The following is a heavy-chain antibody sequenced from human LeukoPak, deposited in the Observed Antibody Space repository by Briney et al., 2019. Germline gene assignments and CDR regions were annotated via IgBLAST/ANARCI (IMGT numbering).Heavy chain of an antibody. Sequence: SETLSLTCTVSGGSISSYYWSWIRQPAGKGLEWIGRIYTSGSTNYNPSLKSRVTMSVDTSKNQFSLKLSSVTAADTAVYYCARAPSGVYSSSWYGFPHFDYWGQGTLVTVSS. CDR1: GGSISSYY. D-gene: IGHD6-13*01. V-gene: IGHV4-4*07. CDR2: IYTSGST. J-gene: IGHJ4*02. CDR3: ARAPSGVYSSSWYGFPHFDY.